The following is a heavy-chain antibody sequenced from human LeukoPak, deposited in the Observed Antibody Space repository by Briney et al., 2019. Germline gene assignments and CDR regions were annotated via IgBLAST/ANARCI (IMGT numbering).Heavy chain of an antibody. CDR2: IYYSGST. CDR1: GGSISSGGYY. V-gene: IGHV4-31*03. D-gene: IGHD3-10*01. Sequence: SETLSLTCTISGGSISSGGYYWSWIRQHPGKGLEWIGYIYYSGSTYYNPSLKSRVTISVDTSKNQFSLKLSSVTAADTAVYYCARAPKLRYYHHQSRAFDIWGQGTMVTVSS. CDR3: ARAPKLRYYHHQSRAFDI. J-gene: IGHJ3*02.